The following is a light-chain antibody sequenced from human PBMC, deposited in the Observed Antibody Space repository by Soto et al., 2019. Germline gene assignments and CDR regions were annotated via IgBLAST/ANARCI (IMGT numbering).Light chain of an antibody. CDR2: AAS. Sequence: DIQMTQSPSSLSASVGDRVTITCRARQSISSYLNWYQQKPGKAPKLLIYAASSLQSGVPSRFSGSRSGTDFTLTISSLQPEDFAVYYCQRYHNWPLTFGAGPKVDSK. CDR1: QSISSY. V-gene: IGKV1-39*01. J-gene: IGKJ4*01. CDR3: QRYHNWPLT.